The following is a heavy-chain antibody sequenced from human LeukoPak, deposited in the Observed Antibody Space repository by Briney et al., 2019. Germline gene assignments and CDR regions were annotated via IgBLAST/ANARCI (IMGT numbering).Heavy chain of an antibody. CDR1: GGSFSGYY. Sequence: SETLSLTCAVYGGSFSGYYWSWIRQPPGKGLEWIGEINHSGSTNYNPSLKSRVTISVDTSKNQFSLKVNSVIAADTALYYCARGDVDPYVFDIWGQGTMVTVSS. D-gene: IGHD3-10*02. CDR3: ARGDVDPYVFDI. J-gene: IGHJ3*02. CDR2: INHSGST. V-gene: IGHV4-34*01.